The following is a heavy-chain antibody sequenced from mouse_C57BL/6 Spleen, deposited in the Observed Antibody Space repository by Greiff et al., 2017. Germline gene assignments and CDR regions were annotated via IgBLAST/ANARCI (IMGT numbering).Heavy chain of an antibody. V-gene: IGHV3-6*01. CDR1: GYSITSGYY. CDR2: ISYDGSN. CDR3: ASYGGAY. D-gene: IGHD1-1*01. Sequence: ESGPGLVKPSQSLSLTCSVTGYSITSGYYWNWIRQFPGNKLEWMGYISYDGSNNYNPSLKNRISITRDTSKNQFFLKLNSVTTEDTATYYCASYGGAYWGQGTLVTVSA. J-gene: IGHJ3*01.